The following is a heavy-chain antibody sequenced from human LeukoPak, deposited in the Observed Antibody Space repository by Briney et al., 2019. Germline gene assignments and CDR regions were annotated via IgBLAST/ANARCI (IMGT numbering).Heavy chain of an antibody. J-gene: IGHJ5*02. CDR3: VRDGEGVAISVNYWFDP. D-gene: IGHD3-10*01. CDR2: MNPNNGNT. Sequence: ASVKVSCKASGFTFTSYDINWVRQASGQGLEWMGWMNPNNGNTGYAQKLQGRVTMTRDTSISTAYMELRGLRSEDTAVYYCVRDGEGVAISVNYWFDPWGQGTLVTVSS. CDR1: GFTFTSYD. V-gene: IGHV1-8*01.